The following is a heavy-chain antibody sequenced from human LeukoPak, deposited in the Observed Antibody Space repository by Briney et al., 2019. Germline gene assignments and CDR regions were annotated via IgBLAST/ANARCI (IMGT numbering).Heavy chain of an antibody. J-gene: IGHJ4*02. D-gene: IGHD3-3*01. Sequence: SVKVSCKASGGTFSSYAISWVRQAPAQGLEWMGRIIPIFGIANYAQKFQGRVTITADKSTSTAYMELSSLRSEDTAVYYCASITTYPEGPYWGQGTLVTVSS. CDR2: IIPIFGIA. CDR1: GGTFSSYA. V-gene: IGHV1-69*04. CDR3: ASITTYPEGPY.